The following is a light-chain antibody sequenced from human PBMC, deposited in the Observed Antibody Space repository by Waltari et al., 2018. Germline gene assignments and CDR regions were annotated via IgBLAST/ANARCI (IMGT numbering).Light chain of an antibody. CDR3: SSYTRRSYWV. CDR2: KVN. CDR1: SSDVGFYDF. V-gene: IGLV2-14*01. J-gene: IGLJ3*02. Sequence: QSALTQPASVSGSPGQSITISCTGTSSDVGFYDFVAWFQQHPGKAPKVMIYKVNNRPSGVSTRFSGSKSANTASLTLSGLQAEDEADYYCSSYTRRSYWVFGGGTQLTVL.